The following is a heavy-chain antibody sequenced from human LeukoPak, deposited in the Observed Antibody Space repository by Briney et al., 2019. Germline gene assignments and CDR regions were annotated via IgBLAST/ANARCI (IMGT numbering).Heavy chain of an antibody. CDR1: GGSISSSSYS. CDR3: WAIVTTIKLDF. V-gene: IGHV4-39*01. D-gene: IGHD5-12*01. Sequence: TSETLSLTCTVSGGSISSSSYSWGWIRQPLGKGLEWIGSVSHSGSINYDPSLKNRVTISVDTSKNQFSLKLSSVTAADTAVYYCWAIVTTIKLDFWGQGTLVTVSS. CDR2: VSHSGSI. J-gene: IGHJ4*02.